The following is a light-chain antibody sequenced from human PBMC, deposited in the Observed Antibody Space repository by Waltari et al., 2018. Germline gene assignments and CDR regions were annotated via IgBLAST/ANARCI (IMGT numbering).Light chain of an antibody. CDR1: QNIVRY. Sequence: DIQMTQSPYSLSASVGDRVTITCRASQNIVRYLNWYQQRPGKAPKLLIYAASTLQRGVPSRFSGSGSVTDFTLTITTLQPEDFATYYCQQTDSVPFTFGQGTRLDIK. CDR2: AAS. V-gene: IGKV1-39*01. J-gene: IGKJ5*01. CDR3: QQTDSVPFT.